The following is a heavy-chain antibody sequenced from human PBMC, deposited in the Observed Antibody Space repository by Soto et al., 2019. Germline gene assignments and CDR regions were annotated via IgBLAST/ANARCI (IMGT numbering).Heavy chain of an antibody. CDR3: ARHTPEKTGTSPFDY. CDR2: IYYSGST. V-gene: IGHV4-39*01. Sequence: PSETLSLTCTVSGGSISSRSYYWGWIRQPPGKGLEWIGSIYYSGSTYYNPSLKSRVTISVDTSKNHFSLKLSSVTAADTAVYYCARHTPEKTGTSPFDYWGQGILVTVSS. CDR1: GGSISSRSYY. D-gene: IGHD1-7*01. J-gene: IGHJ4*02.